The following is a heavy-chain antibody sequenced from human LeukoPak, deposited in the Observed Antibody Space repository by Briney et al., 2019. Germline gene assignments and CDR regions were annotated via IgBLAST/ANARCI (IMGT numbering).Heavy chain of an antibody. D-gene: IGHD3-3*01. Sequence: SVKVSCKASGYSFTSYYMHWVRQAPGQGLEWMGGIIPIFGTANYAQKFQGRVTITADKSTSTAYMELSSLRSEDTAVYYCATYKITYYDFWSGSGYYYYMDVWGKGTTVTVSS. V-gene: IGHV1-69*06. CDR2: IIPIFGTA. CDR3: ATYKITYYDFWSGSGYYYYMDV. CDR1: GYSFTSYY. J-gene: IGHJ6*03.